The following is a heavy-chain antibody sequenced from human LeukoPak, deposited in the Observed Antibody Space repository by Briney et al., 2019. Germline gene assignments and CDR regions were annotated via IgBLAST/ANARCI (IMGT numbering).Heavy chain of an antibody. CDR3: AGGGLYPSYMDV. CDR1: GGSISSGDYY. J-gene: IGHJ6*03. Sequence: SETLSLTCTVSGGSISSGDYYWRWLRQPPGKGLEWIGYIYYSGSTYYNPSLKSRVTISVDTSKNQFSLKLSSVTAADTAVYYCAGGGLYPSYMDVWGKGTTVTVSS. V-gene: IGHV4-30-4*08. CDR2: IYYSGST. D-gene: IGHD3-16*01.